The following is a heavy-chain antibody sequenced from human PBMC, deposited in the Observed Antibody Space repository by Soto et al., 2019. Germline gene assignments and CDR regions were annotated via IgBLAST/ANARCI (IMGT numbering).Heavy chain of an antibody. CDR3: ARDGDIVVVVPNWFDP. J-gene: IGHJ5*02. D-gene: IGHD2-15*01. CDR1: GYTFTSYG. Sequence: QVQLVQSGAEVKKPGASVKVSCKASGYTFTSYGISWVRQAPGQGLEWMGWISAYNGNTNYAQKLQGRVTMTTDTTTSTADTELRSRRSYDTAVYYCARDGDIVVVVPNWFDPWGQGTLVTVSS. CDR2: ISAYNGNT. V-gene: IGHV1-18*01.